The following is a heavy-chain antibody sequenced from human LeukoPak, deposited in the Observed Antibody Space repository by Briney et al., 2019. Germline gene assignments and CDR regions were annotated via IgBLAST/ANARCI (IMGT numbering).Heavy chain of an antibody. Sequence: AGGSLRLSCAASGFTFSSYAMSWVRQAPGKGLEWVSAISGRGGSTYYADSVKGRFTISRDNSKNTLYLQMNSLRAEDTAVYYCARSFGVVIISGDAFDIWGQGTMVTVSS. CDR1: GFTFSSYA. J-gene: IGHJ3*02. CDR3: ARSFGVVIISGDAFDI. V-gene: IGHV3-23*01. CDR2: ISGRGGST. D-gene: IGHD3-3*01.